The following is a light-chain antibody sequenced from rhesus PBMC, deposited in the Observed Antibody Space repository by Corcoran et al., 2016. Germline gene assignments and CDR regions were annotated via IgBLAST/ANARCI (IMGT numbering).Light chain of an antibody. CDR2: KAS. J-gene: IGKJ2*01. CDR1: QGISSW. V-gene: IGKV1-22*01. CDR3: QQYGRRPYS. Sequence: DIQMTQSPSSLSASVGDTVTITCRASQGISSWLAWYQQKPGQAPKLLIYKASSLQSGVPSRFSGSGSVTDFTLTISSLQSEDFATYYCQQYGRRPYSFGRGTKVEIK.